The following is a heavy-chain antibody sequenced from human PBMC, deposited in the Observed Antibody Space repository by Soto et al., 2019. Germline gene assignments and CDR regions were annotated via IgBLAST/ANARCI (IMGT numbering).Heavy chain of an antibody. CDR1: GFTFSSYA. Sequence: GGSLRLSCAASGFTFSSYAMSWVRQAPGKGLEWVSAISGSGGSTYYADSVKGRFTISRDNSKNTLYLQMNSLRAEDTAVYYCAKDRRGRYYVNWFDPWGQGTLVTVSS. D-gene: IGHD1-26*01. CDR2: ISGSGGST. CDR3: AKDRRGRYYVNWFDP. V-gene: IGHV3-23*01. J-gene: IGHJ5*02.